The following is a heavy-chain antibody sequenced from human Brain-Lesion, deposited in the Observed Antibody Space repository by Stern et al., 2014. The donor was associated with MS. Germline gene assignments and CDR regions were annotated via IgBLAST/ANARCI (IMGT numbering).Heavy chain of an antibody. Sequence: EVHLGDSGGGLIEPGRSLRLSCTASGFSFGDYAINWIRQAPGKGLEWVGFIRSKVYGGAAEYAASVKGRFTISRDDSKSIAYLQVNGLKTEDTAVYYCTRDRLDYGYSYFDYWGQGTLVTVSS. D-gene: IGHD4-17*01. V-gene: IGHV3-49*03. CDR1: GFSFGDYA. CDR2: IRSKVYGGAA. CDR3: TRDRLDYGYSYFDY. J-gene: IGHJ4*02.